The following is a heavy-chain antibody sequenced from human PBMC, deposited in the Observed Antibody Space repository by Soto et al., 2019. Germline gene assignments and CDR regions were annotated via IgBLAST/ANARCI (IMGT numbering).Heavy chain of an antibody. J-gene: IGHJ5*02. V-gene: IGHV1-3*01. Sequence: ASVKVSCKASGDTFTNYAIHWVRQAPGQRLEWMGWVNAGNGDTSYSQRFQDRVTITRDTPASTVYMDLSSLRSEDTAVYYCARGALRSWYNWFDPWGQGTLVTVST. CDR2: VNAGNGDT. D-gene: IGHD6-13*01. CDR1: GDTFTNYA. CDR3: ARGALRSWYNWFDP.